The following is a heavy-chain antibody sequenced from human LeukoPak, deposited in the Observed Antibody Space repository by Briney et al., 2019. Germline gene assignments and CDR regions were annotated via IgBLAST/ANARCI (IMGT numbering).Heavy chain of an antibody. J-gene: IGHJ4*02. CDR1: GYTFIDYD. D-gene: IGHD3-22*01. Sequence: ASVKVSCKASGYTFIDYDINWVRQAPGQGLEWMGLMSPHNGHTEYAQNFQGRVTMTRDTSTGTAYMELSRLRSDDTAVYYCARSRGLYYYDSSGYKTTPIFDYWGQGTLVTVSS. CDR3: ARSRGLYYYDSSGYKTTPIFDY. CDR2: MSPHNGHT. V-gene: IGHV1-8*01.